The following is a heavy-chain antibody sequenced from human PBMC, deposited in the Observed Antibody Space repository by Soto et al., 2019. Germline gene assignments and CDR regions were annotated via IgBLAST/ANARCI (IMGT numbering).Heavy chain of an antibody. J-gene: IGHJ6*02. CDR1: GGSISSYY. V-gene: IGHV4-59*01. Sequence: SETLSLTCTVSGGSISSYYWSWIRQPPGKGLEWIGYIYYSGSTNYNPSLKSRVTISVDTSKNQFSLKLSSVTAADTAVYYCARRGKGGGRDPRYYYGMDVWGQGTTVTAP. CDR2: IYYSGST. D-gene: IGHD1-26*01. CDR3: ARRGKGGGRDPRYYYGMDV.